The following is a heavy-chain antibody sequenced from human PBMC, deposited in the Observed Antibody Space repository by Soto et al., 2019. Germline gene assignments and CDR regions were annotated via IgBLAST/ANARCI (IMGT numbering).Heavy chain of an antibody. CDR2: MNPNSGNT. CDR1: GYTFTSYD. J-gene: IGHJ4*02. D-gene: IGHD4-17*01. V-gene: IGHV1-8*01. Sequence: ASVKVSCKASGYTFTSYDINCVRQATGQGLEWMGWMNPNSGNTGYAQKFQGRVTISRDMSTSTAYMELTSLRPEDTAVYYCAADVGGYIYGLARHWGPGTLVNVSS. CDR3: AADVGGYIYGLARH.